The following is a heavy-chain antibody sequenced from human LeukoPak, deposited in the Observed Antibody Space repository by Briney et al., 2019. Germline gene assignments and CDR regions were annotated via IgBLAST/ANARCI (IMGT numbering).Heavy chain of an antibody. CDR3: AKDGGYCGGDCYLPHFDY. J-gene: IGHJ4*02. CDR1: GFTFSRHW. Sequence: PGGSLRLSCAASGFTFSRHWMHWVRQAPGKGLEWVSAISGSGGSTYYADSVKGRFTISRDNSKNTLYLQMNSLRAEDTAVYYCAKDGGYCGGDCYLPHFDYWGQGTLVTVSS. V-gene: IGHV3-23*01. D-gene: IGHD2-21*02. CDR2: ISGSGGST.